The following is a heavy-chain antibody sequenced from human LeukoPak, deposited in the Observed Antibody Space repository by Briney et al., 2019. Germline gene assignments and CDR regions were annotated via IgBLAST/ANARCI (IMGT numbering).Heavy chain of an antibody. V-gene: IGHV3-23*01. D-gene: IGHD3-9*01. J-gene: IGHJ4*02. Sequence: PGGSLRLSCAASGFTFSRYAMSWVRQAPGKGLEWGSAISGSGGSRYYPDSVKGRFTISRDNSKNSLYLQMNSLRAEDTAVYYCAKYSLGYFDWLPDYVYYFDYWGQGTLVTVSS. CDR2: ISGSGGSR. CDR3: AKYSLGYFDWLPDYVYYFDY. CDR1: GFTFSRYA.